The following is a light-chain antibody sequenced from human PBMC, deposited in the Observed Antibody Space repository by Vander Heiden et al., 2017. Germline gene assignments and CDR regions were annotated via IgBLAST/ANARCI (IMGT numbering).Light chain of an antibody. CDR3: QQYYSTPYT. Sequence: DLVMTQSPASLAVSLGERATIHCKSSQSVLYSSNKKNHLAWDQQQPGQPPKLLIYWASTRESGVTDRFSGSGSWTDFTLTISSLQAEDVAVYYCQQYYSTPYTFGQGTKLEIK. V-gene: IGKV4-1*01. J-gene: IGKJ2*01. CDR1: QSVLYSSNKKNH. CDR2: WAS.